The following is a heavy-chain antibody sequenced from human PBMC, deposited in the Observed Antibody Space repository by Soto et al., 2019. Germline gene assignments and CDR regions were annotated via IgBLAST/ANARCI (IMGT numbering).Heavy chain of an antibody. CDR2: IYWNGDK. CDR1: GFSLSTSGVG. J-gene: IGHJ6*02. CDR3: AHRRDYNYGMDV. V-gene: IGHV2-5*01. D-gene: IGHD2-2*02. Sequence: SGPTLVNPTQTLTLTCTFSGFSLSTSGVGVGWIRQPPGKALERLAFIYWNGDKRYSPSLKSRLTITKDTSKNQVVLTMTNMAPVDTATYYCAHRRDYNYGMDVWGQGTTVTVSS.